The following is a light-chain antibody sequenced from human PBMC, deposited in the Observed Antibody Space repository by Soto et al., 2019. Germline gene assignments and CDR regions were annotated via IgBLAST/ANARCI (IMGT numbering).Light chain of an antibody. Sequence: DIQMTQSQSSLSASVGDRVTITCRGSERINNYLNWYQQKPGRAPKLLIYSASSLQSGIPSTFSGSGSGTDFTDFTLTISSLQPEDFATYYCQQVSGYPLSFGGGTKVDIK. CDR3: QQVSGYPLS. J-gene: IGKJ4*01. CDR2: SAS. V-gene: IGKV1-39*01. CDR1: ERINNY.